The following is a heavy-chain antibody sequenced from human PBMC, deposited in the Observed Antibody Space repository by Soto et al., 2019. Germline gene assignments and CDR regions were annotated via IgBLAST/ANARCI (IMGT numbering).Heavy chain of an antibody. CDR3: ARDEWLVRLYYYYGMDV. CDR1: GYTFTGYY. CDR2: INPNSGGT. V-gene: IGHV1-2*02. D-gene: IGHD6-19*01. Sequence: ASVKVSCKASGYTFTGYYMHWVRQAPGQGLEWMGWINPNSGGTNYAQKFQGRVTMTRDTSISTAYMELSRLRSDDTAVYYCARDEWLVRLYYYYGMDVWGQGTTVTVS. J-gene: IGHJ6*02.